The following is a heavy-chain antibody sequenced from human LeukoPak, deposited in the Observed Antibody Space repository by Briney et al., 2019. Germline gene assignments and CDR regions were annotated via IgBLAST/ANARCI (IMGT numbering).Heavy chain of an antibody. Sequence: PSETLSLTCTVSGASISSGDYYWSWIRQPPGQGLEWIGYIYYSGSTYYNPSLKSRVTISVDTSKNQFSLKLSSVTAADTAVYYCARLAPAGSWYFDLWGRGTLVTVSS. J-gene: IGHJ2*01. D-gene: IGHD2-15*01. CDR2: IYYSGST. CDR1: GASISSGDYY. CDR3: ARLAPAGSWYFDL. V-gene: IGHV4-30-4*08.